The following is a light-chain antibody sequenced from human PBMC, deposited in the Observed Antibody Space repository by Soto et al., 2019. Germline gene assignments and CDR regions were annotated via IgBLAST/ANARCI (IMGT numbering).Light chain of an antibody. CDR3: QQSYSNTIT. Sequence: DIQLTQSPSFQSASVGDRVTITCRASQTISTYLNWYQKKPGKAPKVLSYAASSLQSGVPSRFSGSVSGTDFTLTISSLQPEDFATYYCQQSYSNTITFGQGTRLEIK. CDR2: AAS. J-gene: IGKJ5*01. CDR1: QTISTY. V-gene: IGKV1-39*01.